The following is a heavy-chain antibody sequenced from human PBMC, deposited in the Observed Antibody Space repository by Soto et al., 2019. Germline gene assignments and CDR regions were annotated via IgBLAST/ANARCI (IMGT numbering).Heavy chain of an antibody. CDR2: INHSGST. CDR1: GGSFSGYY. J-gene: IGHJ4*02. CDR3: ARGHYYDSSGYYTPFDY. Sequence: QVQLQQWGAGLLKPSETLSLTCAVYGGSFSGYYWSWIRQPPGKGLEWIGEINHSGSTNYNPSLKSRVTISVDTSKSQFSLKLSSVTAADTAVYYCARGHYYDSSGYYTPFDYWGQGTLVTVSS. V-gene: IGHV4-34*01. D-gene: IGHD3-22*01.